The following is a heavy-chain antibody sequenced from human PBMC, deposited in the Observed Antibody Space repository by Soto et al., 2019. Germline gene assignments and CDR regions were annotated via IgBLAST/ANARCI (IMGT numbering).Heavy chain of an antibody. CDR1: GFTFSNYA. V-gene: IGHV3-23*01. J-gene: IGHJ4*02. CDR3: AKDPLLRFLEWLPPTYYFDY. CDR2: ISGSGGST. Sequence: LRLSCAASGFTFSNYAMSWVRQAPGKGLEWVSAISGSGGSTYYADSVKGRFTISRDNSKNTLYLQMNSLRAEDTAVYYCAKDPLLRFLEWLPPTYYFDYWGQGTLVTVSS. D-gene: IGHD3-3*01.